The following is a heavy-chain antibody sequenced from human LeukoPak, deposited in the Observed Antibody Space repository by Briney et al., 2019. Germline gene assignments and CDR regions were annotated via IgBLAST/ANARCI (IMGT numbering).Heavy chain of an antibody. J-gene: IGHJ5*02. CDR3: ARDEYSGYDTWFAP. CDR2: ISSSGSTI. V-gene: IGHV3-48*03. CDR1: GFTFSSYE. D-gene: IGHD5-12*01. Sequence: PGGSLRLSCAASGFTFSSYEMNWVRQAPGKGLEWVSYISSSGSTIYYADSVKGRFTISRDNAKNSLYLQMNSLRAEDTAVYYCARDEYSGYDTWFAPWAQEPLVTAPS.